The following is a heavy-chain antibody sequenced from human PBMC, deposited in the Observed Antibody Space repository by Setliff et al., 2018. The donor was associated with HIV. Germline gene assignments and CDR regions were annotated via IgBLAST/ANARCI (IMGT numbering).Heavy chain of an antibody. CDR2: IYHGGST. CDR3: ASGEPHYYDSTGYSGNYFDY. Sequence: SETLSLTCAVSGGSISSSNWWSWVRQPPGKGLEWIGEIYHGGSTNYNPSLKSRVTISVDKSKNQFSLKLASVTAADTAVYYCASGEPHYYDSTGYSGNYFDYWGQGTLVTVSS. D-gene: IGHD3-22*01. J-gene: IGHJ4*02. CDR1: GGSISSSNW. V-gene: IGHV4-4*02.